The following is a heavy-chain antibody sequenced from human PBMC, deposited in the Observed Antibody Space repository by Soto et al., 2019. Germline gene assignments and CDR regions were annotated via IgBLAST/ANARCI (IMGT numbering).Heavy chain of an antibody. CDR2: IYYSGST. Sequence: SQTLSLTCTVSGGSISSYYWSWIRQPPGKGLAWIGYIYYSGSTNYNPSLKSRVTISVDTSKNKFSLKLSSVPAADTAVYYCARHLPTVTYYYGMDVWGQGTTVTVSS. D-gene: IGHD4-4*01. CDR3: ARHLPTVTYYYGMDV. J-gene: IGHJ6*02. CDR1: GGSISSYY. V-gene: IGHV4-59*08.